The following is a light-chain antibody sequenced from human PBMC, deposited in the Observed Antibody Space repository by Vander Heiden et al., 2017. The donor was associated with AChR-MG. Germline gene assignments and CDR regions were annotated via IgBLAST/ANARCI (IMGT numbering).Light chain of an antibody. V-gene: IGKV1-12*01. CDR1: QPIATW. Sequence: DIQMTQSPSSVSASVGDRVTITCRASQPIATWLAWYQQKPGNAPKVLIYGASNLQTGVPSRFSGSGSGTDFTLTVNSLQPDDFATYYCQQANSFPPTFGQTTKVEIK. CDR2: GAS. CDR3: QQANSFPPT. J-gene: IGKJ2*01.